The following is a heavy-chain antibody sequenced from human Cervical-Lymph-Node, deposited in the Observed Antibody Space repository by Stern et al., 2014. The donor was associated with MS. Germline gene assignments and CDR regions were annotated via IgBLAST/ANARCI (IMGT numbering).Heavy chain of an antibody. Sequence: MQLVESGAEVKKPGASVKVSCTASGYTFTGFFLHWVRQAPGQGLEWVGWINPNTGVTKSAQKFQGWVNLTRDTSINTVYMELNRLKSDDTAVFYCARGYPFFDNWGQGTLVTVSS. CDR2: INPNTGVT. CDR3: ARGYPFFDN. J-gene: IGHJ4*02. CDR1: GYTFTGFF. V-gene: IGHV1-2*04. D-gene: IGHD2-15*01.